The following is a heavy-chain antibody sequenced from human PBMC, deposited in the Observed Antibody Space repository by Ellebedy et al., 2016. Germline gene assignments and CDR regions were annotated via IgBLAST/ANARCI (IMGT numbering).Heavy chain of an antibody. Sequence: GESLKISCAASGFTFSTCAMSWVRQAPGKGLEWVSHIGAGGVVTFYADSVKGRFTISRDNSKNTLYLQVSSLRAEDTAIYYCARRASGYSFDFWGQGTLVTVSS. CDR1: GFTFSTCA. CDR3: ARRASGYSFDF. D-gene: IGHD3-22*01. CDR2: IGAGGVVT. J-gene: IGHJ4*02. V-gene: IGHV3-23*01.